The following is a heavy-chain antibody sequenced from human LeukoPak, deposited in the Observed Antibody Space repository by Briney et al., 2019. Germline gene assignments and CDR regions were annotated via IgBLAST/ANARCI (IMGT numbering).Heavy chain of an antibody. CDR1: GGSFSGYY. CDR3: ARDRGSSWYSRVPYYYYMDV. J-gene: IGHJ6*03. Sequence: PSETLSLTCAVYGGSFSGYYWSWIRQPPGKGLEWIGEINHSGSTNYNPSLKSRVTISVDTSKNQFSLKLSSVTAADTAVYYCARDRGSSWYSRVPYYYYMDVWGKGTTVTVSS. V-gene: IGHV4-34*01. D-gene: IGHD6-13*01. CDR2: INHSGST.